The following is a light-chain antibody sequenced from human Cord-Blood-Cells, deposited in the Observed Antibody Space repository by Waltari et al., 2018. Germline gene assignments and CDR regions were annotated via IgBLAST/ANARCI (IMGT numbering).Light chain of an antibody. V-gene: IGLV2-11*01. CDR2: DVS. CDR1: SSDVGGYHY. CDR3: CSYAGSYTYV. J-gene: IGLJ1*01. Sequence: QSALTQPRFVSGPPGQSVTISCTGTSSDVGGYHYVSWYQQHPGKAPKLMIYDVSKRPSGVPDRFSGSKSGNTASLTISGLQAEDEAEYYCCSYAGSYTYVFGTGTKVTVL.